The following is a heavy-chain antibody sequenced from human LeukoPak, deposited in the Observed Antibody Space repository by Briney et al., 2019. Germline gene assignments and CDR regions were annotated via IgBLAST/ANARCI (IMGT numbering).Heavy chain of an antibody. CDR1: GGSVSSGSYY. CDR3: ARGPYSSGWPDY. Sequence: SETLSLTCTVSGGSVSSGSYYWSWIRQPPGKGLEWIGYIYYSGSTNYNPSLKSRVTISVDTSKNQFSLKLSSVTAADTAVYYCARGPYSSGWPDYWGQGTLVTVSS. CDR2: IYYSGST. J-gene: IGHJ4*02. V-gene: IGHV4-61*01. D-gene: IGHD6-19*01.